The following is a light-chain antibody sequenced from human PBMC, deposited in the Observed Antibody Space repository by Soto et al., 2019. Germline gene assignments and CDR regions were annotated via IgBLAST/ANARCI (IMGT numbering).Light chain of an antibody. CDR1: GSDVGGYNY. Sequence: QSVLTHPLSVSWSPGHSVTIACTGTGSDVGGYNYVSWYQQHPGKAPKLMIYDVSKRPSGVPDRFSGSKSGNTASLTISGLQAEDEADYYCCSYVGSHYVFGTGTKVTVL. J-gene: IGLJ1*01. CDR3: CSYVGSHYV. CDR2: DVS. V-gene: IGLV2-11*01.